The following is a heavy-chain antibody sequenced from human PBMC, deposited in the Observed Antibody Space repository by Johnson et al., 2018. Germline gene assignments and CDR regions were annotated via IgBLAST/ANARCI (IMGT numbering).Heavy chain of an antibody. Sequence: QVQLVQSGAEVKKPGSSVKVSCKASGGTFSSYAISWVRQAPGQGLEWMGGIIPIFGTANYAQKFQGRVTITADESTSTAYMGLSSLGYKATAVYYCARAVDCSGYSYGYVCPPYHYYYGMDVWGQGTTVTVSS. CDR2: IIPIFGTA. V-gene: IGHV1-69*12. CDR3: ARAVDCSGYSYGYVCPPYHYYYGMDV. D-gene: IGHD5-18*01. CDR1: GGTFSSYA. J-gene: IGHJ6*02.